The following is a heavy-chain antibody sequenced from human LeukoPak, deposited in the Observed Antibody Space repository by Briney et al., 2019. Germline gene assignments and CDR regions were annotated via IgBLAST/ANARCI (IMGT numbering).Heavy chain of an antibody. J-gene: IGHJ3*02. D-gene: IGHD3-10*01. CDR1: GFTISSHD. CDR2: IGIAGDI. V-gene: IGHV3-13*04. CDR3: ARVGENAFGI. Sequence: GGSLRLSCAGSGFTISSHDMHWVCQATGKGLEWVSGIGIAGDIYYSGSVKGRFTISRENVKNSLYLQMNGLRAGDTSVYYCARVGENAFGIWGQGTMVTVSS.